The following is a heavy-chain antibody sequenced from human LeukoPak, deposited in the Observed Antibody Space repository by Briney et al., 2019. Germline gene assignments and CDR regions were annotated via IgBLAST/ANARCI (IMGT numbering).Heavy chain of an antibody. CDR1: GYTLIGYY. CDR3: ARGDSSGYHYAFDI. J-gene: IGHJ3*02. D-gene: IGHD3-22*01. CDR2: INPNSGGA. Sequence: ASVKVSCKASGYTLIGYYMHWVRQAPGQGLEWMGWINPNSGGANYAQNFQGRVTMTRDTSISTAYMELGRLRSDDTAVYYCARGDSSGYHYAFDIWGQGTMATVSS. V-gene: IGHV1-2*02.